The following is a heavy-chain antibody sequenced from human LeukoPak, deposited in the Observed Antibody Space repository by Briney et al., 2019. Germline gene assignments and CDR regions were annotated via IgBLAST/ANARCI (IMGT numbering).Heavy chain of an antibody. V-gene: IGHV4-59*01. CDR3: ARYYYGAGYFDY. CDR1: GGSLSSYY. J-gene: IGHJ4*02. CDR2: IYYSGST. D-gene: IGHD3-10*01. Sequence: SETLSLTCTVSGGSLSSYYWSWIRQPPGKGLEWIGYIYYSGSTNYNPSLKSRVTISVDTSKNQFSLKLSSVTAADTAVYYCARYYYGAGYFDYWGQGTLVTVSS.